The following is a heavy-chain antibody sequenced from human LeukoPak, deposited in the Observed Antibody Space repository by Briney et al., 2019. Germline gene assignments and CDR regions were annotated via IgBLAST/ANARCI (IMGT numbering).Heavy chain of an antibody. D-gene: IGHD3-22*01. CDR1: GGSISSYY. V-gene: IGHV4-59*01. CDR3: ARVTRLTTYYYDSRELAFDY. J-gene: IGHJ4*02. CDR2: IYYSGST. Sequence: SETLSLTCTVSGGSISSYYWGWIRQPPGKGLEWIGYIYYSGSTNYNPSLKSRVTISVDTSKNQFSLKLSSVTAADTAVYYCARVTRLTTYYYDSRELAFDYWGQGTLVTVSS.